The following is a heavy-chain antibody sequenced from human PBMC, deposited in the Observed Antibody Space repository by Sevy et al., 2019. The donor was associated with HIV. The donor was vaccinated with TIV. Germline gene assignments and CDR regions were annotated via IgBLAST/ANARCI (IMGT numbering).Heavy chain of an antibody. CDR3: AREREFTIFGVLIEYGMDV. CDR1: GFTVSSNY. CDR2: IYSGGTT. J-gene: IGHJ6*02. D-gene: IGHD3-3*01. V-gene: IGHV3-53*01. Sequence: GGSLRLSCAASGFTVSSNYMSWVRQAPGKGLEWVSVIYSGGTTYYADSVKGRFTISRDNSKNTLYLQMNNLRAEDTAVYYCAREREFTIFGVLIEYGMDVWGQGTLVTVSS.